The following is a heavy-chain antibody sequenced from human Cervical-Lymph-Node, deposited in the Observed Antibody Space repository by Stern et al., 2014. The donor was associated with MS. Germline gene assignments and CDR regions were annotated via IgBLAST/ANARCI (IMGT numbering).Heavy chain of an antibody. CDR3: ARYRSAVDWYFDL. Sequence: VQLVQSGAEVKKPGSSVKVSCKASGGTLSTYGFSWVRQAPGQGLEWMGGIIPMFGISSSAQKFQGRVTITADESTSTAYMELSSLRSDDTAVYYCARYRSAVDWYFDLWGRGTLVTVSS. J-gene: IGHJ2*01. CDR1: GGTLSTYG. CDR2: IIPMFGIS. V-gene: IGHV1-69*01. D-gene: IGHD3-10*01.